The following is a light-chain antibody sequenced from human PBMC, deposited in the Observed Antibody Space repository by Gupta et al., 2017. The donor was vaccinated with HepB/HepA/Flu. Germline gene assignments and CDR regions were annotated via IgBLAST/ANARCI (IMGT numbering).Light chain of an antibody. Sequence: DIQMSQSPSSLSASIGDRVTITCRASQTIRTSLNWYQQKPGKAPKLLISSSANLQSGVPSRFSGSGYGTDFTLIITSGQPEDFATYYFQQRYLPPRTFGQGTKVEI. V-gene: IGKV1-39*01. J-gene: IGKJ1*01. CDR1: QTIRTS. CDR3: QQRYLPPRT. CDR2: SSA.